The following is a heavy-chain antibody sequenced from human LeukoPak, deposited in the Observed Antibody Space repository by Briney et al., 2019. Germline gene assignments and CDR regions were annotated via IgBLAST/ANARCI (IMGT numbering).Heavy chain of an antibody. Sequence: GASVKVSCKASGYTFTRHYMNWVRQAPGQGLEWMGWISAYNGNTNYAQKLQGRATMTTDTSTSTAYMELRSLRSDDTAVYYCARVDCSSTSCYRLNAFDAFDIWGQGTMVTVSS. V-gene: IGHV1-18*04. CDR2: ISAYNGNT. CDR3: ARVDCSSTSCYRLNAFDAFDI. CDR1: GYTFTRHY. J-gene: IGHJ3*02. D-gene: IGHD2-2*01.